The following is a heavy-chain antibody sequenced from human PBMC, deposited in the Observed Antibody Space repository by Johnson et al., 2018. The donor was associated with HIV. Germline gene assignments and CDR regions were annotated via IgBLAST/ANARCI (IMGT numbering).Heavy chain of an antibody. V-gene: IGHV3-NL1*01. J-gene: IGHJ3*01. CDR2: IYSGGST. CDR3: TKDLRSWIAGAEFGAFDV. Sequence: QVQLVESGGGVVQPGGSLRLSCAASGFTFSSYGMHWVRQAPGKGLEWVSVIYSGGSTYYADSVKGRFTISRDNAKKFLYLEMNSLRAEDTAFYYCTKDLRSWIAGAEFGAFDVWGQGTMVTVSS. D-gene: IGHD6-13*01. CDR1: GFTFSSYG.